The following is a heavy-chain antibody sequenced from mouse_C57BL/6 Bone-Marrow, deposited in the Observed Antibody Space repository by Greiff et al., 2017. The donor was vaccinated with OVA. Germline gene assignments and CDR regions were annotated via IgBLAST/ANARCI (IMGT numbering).Heavy chain of an antibody. J-gene: IGHJ3*01. CDR3: ARLQLRLLAY. D-gene: IGHD3-2*02. Sequence: QVQLQQSGPELVKPGASVKISCKASGYAFSSSWMNWVKQRPGKGLEWIGRIYPGDGDTNYNGKFKGKATLTADKSSSTAYMQLSSLTSEDSAVYFCARLQLRLLAYWGQGTLVTVSA. V-gene: IGHV1-82*01. CDR1: GYAFSSSW. CDR2: IYPGDGDT.